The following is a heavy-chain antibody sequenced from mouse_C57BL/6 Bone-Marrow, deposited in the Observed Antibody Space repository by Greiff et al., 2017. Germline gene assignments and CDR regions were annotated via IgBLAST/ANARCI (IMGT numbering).Heavy chain of an antibody. CDR1: GFNIKDDY. Sequence: EVQRVESGAELVRPGASVKLSCTASGFNIKDDYMHWVKQRPEQGLEWIGWIDPENGDTEYASKFKGKATITADTSSNTAYLQLSSLTSEDTAVYYCTTIRVTTGVADYWGQGTTLTVSS. J-gene: IGHJ2*01. V-gene: IGHV14-4*01. D-gene: IGHD1-1*01. CDR2: IDPENGDT. CDR3: TTIRVTTGVADY.